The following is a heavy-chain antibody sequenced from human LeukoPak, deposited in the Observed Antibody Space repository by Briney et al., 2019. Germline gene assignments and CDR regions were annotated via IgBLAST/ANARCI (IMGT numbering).Heavy chain of an antibody. CDR2: ISAYNGNT. Sequence: ASVKVSCKASGYTFTSYGISWVRQAPGQGLEWRGWISAYNGNTNYAQKLQGRVTMTTDTSTSTAYMELRSLRSDDTAVYYCASLYCSGGSCYPTLGYWGQGTLVTVSS. V-gene: IGHV1-18*01. D-gene: IGHD2-15*01. J-gene: IGHJ4*02. CDR3: ASLYCSGGSCYPTLGY. CDR1: GYTFTSYG.